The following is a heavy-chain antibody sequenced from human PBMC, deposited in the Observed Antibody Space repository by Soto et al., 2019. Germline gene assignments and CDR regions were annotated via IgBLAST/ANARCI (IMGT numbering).Heavy chain of an antibody. CDR1: AFTFSSYG. D-gene: IGHD2-21*02. CDR3: ARDPNCGGDCTDGMDV. Sequence: QVQLVESGGGVVQPGRSLRLSCAASAFTFSSYGMHWVRQAPGKGLEWVAVIWYDGSNKYYADSVKGRFTISRDNSKNKLYLQMNSLRAEDTAVYYCARDPNCGGDCTDGMDVWGQGTTVTVSS. J-gene: IGHJ6*02. V-gene: IGHV3-33*01. CDR2: IWYDGSNK.